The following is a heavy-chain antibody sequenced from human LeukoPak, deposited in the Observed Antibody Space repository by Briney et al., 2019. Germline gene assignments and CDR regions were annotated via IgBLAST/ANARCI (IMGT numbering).Heavy chain of an antibody. CDR3: ARGPPETTVTTSFWFDP. D-gene: IGHD4-17*01. Sequence: SETLSLTCAVSGGSISSSNWWSWVRQPPGKGLEWIGEIYHSGSTNYNPSLKSRVTISVDKSKNQFSLKLSSVTAADTVVYYCARGPPETTVTTSFWFDPWGQGTLVTVSS. V-gene: IGHV4-4*02. J-gene: IGHJ5*02. CDR1: GGSISSSNW. CDR2: IYHSGST.